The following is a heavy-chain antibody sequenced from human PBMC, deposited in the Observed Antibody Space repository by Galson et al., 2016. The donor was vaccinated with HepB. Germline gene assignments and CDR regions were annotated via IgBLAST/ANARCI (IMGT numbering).Heavy chain of an antibody. CDR3: ARDRVCYFDL. CDR1: GDSISDSY. CDR2: IYYPGST. J-gene: IGHJ2*01. D-gene: IGHD2-8*01. Sequence: SETLSLTCTVSGDSISDSYWSWIRQPPGKGIEWIGYIYYPGSTNYNPSLKSRVTISVDTSKNQFSLKLSSVTAADTAVYFCARDRVCYFDLWGRGTLVTVSS. V-gene: IGHV4-59*01.